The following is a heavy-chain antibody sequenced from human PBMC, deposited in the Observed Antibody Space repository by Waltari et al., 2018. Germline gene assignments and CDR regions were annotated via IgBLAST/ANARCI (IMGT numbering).Heavy chain of an antibody. D-gene: IGHD2-2*01. V-gene: IGHV4-30-2*01. CDR2: IYHSGST. CDR3: ARVDCSSTSCLTPSGRFDP. CDR1: GGSISSGGYS. J-gene: IGHJ5*02. Sequence: QLQLQESGSGLVKPSQTLSLTCAVPGGSISSGGYSWSWIRQPPGKGLEWIGYIYHSGSTYYNPSLKSRVTISVDRSKNQFSLKLSSVTAADTAVYYCARVDCSSTSCLTPSGRFDPWGQGTLVTVSS.